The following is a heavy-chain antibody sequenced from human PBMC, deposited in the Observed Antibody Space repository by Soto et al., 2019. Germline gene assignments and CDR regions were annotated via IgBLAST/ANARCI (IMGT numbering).Heavy chain of an antibody. D-gene: IGHD3-22*01. CDR3: ASDWVDSSGYYQYYYGMDV. J-gene: IGHJ6*02. CDR1: GGSVSSNSAA. Sequence: PSQTLSRPCAISGGSVSSNSAALNWIRQSPARGLEWLGRTYYRSKWYNDYAVSVKSRININPDTSKNQFSLQLNSVTPEDTAVYYCASDWVDSSGYYQYYYGMDVWGQGTTVTVSS. CDR2: TYYRSKWYN. V-gene: IGHV6-1*01.